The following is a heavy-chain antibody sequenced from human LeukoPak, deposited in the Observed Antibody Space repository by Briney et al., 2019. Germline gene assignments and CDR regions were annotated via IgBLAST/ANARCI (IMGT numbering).Heavy chain of an antibody. Sequence: GGSLRLSCAASGFTVSTNYIDWVRQAPGKGLEWVSVMYSGGSTYYADSVKGRFTLSRDNSKNTLYLQMNSLRAEDTAVYYCARELNIVTTTQYYFDYWGQGTLVTVSS. CDR2: MYSGGST. D-gene: IGHD5-12*01. J-gene: IGHJ4*02. V-gene: IGHV3-66*01. CDR3: ARELNIVTTTQYYFDY. CDR1: GFTVSTNY.